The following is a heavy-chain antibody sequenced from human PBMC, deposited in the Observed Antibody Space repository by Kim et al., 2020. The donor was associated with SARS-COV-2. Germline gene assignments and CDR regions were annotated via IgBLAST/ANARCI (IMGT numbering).Heavy chain of an antibody. CDR1: GVSIDSNY. CDR2: LYYTGTT. CDR3: ARVTSCRGTICGCDF. V-gene: IGHV4-59*13. Sequence: SETLSLTCTVSGVSIDSNYWTWIRQPPGKGLQFIGYLYYTGTTYQNPSLNSRVGMTLDTSENRFSLRLRSVTAADTAVYYCARVTSCRGTICGCDFWGQG. J-gene: IGHJ4*02. D-gene: IGHD2-8*01.